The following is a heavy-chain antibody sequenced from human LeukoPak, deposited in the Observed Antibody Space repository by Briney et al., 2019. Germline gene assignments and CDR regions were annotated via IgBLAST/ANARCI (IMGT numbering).Heavy chain of an antibody. CDR3: ARDDCSGGICHDAFDI. D-gene: IGHD2-15*01. CDR1: GGSFSGFH. V-gene: IGHV4-34*01. J-gene: IGHJ3*02. Sequence: SETLSLTCAVYGGSFSGFHWSWIRQSPGKGLQWIGEISHDESANYNPSLKSRVTISVDTSKNQFSLKLRSVTAADTAVYYCARDDCSGGICHDAFDIWGQGTMVTVSS. CDR2: ISHDESA.